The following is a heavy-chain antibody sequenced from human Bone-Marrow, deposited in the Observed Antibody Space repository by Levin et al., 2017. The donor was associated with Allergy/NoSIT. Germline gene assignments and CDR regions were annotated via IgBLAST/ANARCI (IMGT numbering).Heavy chain of an antibody. Sequence: ASVKVSCKVSGYTLTELSMHWVRQAPGKGLEWMGGFDPEDGETIYAQKFQGRVTMTEDTSTDTSYMELSSLRSEDTAVYYCATGRVVAAQAHWYFDLWGRGTLVTVSS. CDR2: FDPEDGET. D-gene: IGHD2-15*01. CDR1: GYTLTELS. V-gene: IGHV1-24*01. J-gene: IGHJ2*01. CDR3: ATGRVVAAQAHWYFDL.